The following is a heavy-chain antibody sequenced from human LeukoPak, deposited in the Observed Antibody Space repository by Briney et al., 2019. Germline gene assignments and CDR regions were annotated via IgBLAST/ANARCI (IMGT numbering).Heavy chain of an antibody. V-gene: IGHV3-74*01. CDR1: GFSFSDYW. Sequence: GGSLRLSCAASGFSFSDYWMHWVRQAPGEGLVWVSRITSGGTDTSYADSVKGRFTISRDNSKNTLYLQMNSLRAEDTAVYYCARGLGGTGDHWGQGTLVTVSS. CDR3: ARGLGGTGDH. D-gene: IGHD3-10*01. J-gene: IGHJ4*02. CDR2: ITSGGTDT.